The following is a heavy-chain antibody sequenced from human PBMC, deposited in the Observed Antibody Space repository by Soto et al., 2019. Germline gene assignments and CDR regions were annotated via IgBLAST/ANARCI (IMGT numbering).Heavy chain of an antibody. CDR3: ARRTYCSSTSCYRVLDI. CDR2: IYPGDYDT. Sequence: GESLKISCKGSGYNFTSYWIGWVRQMPGKGLEGVGIIYPGDYDTRYSPSFHGQVTISADKSISTAYLQWSSLKASDTAMYYCARRTYCSSTSCYRVLDIWGQGTMVTVSS. D-gene: IGHD2-2*02. J-gene: IGHJ3*02. V-gene: IGHV5-51*01. CDR1: GYNFTSYW.